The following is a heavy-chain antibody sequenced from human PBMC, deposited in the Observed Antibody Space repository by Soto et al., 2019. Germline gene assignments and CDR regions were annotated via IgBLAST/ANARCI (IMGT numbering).Heavy chain of an antibody. D-gene: IGHD6-13*01. Sequence: EVQLVESGGGLVQPGGSLRLSCAASGFTFSSYSMNWVRQAPGKGLEWVSYISSSSSTIYYADSVKGRFTISRDNAKNSLYLQMNSLRDEDTAVYYCARDLAADGPEYFQHWGKGTLVTVSS. CDR2: ISSSSSTI. J-gene: IGHJ1*01. CDR3: ARDLAADGPEYFQH. V-gene: IGHV3-48*02. CDR1: GFTFSSYS.